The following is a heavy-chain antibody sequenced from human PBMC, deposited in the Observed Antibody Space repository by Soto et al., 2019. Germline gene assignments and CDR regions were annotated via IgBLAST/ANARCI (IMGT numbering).Heavy chain of an antibody. CDR2: IYYSGST. Sequence: SENVSLTCTVSGGSISSYYWSWIQQPPGKGLEWIGYIYYSGSTNYNPSLKSRVTISVDTSKNQFSLKLSSVTAADTAVYYCARAEEAYSSGWYGDAFDIWGQGTMVTVSS. CDR3: ARAEEAYSSGWYGDAFDI. CDR1: GGSISSYY. D-gene: IGHD6-19*01. J-gene: IGHJ3*02. V-gene: IGHV4-59*01.